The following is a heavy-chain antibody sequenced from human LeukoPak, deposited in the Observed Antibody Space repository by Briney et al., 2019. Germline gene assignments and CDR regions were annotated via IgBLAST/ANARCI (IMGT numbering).Heavy chain of an antibody. J-gene: IGHJ4*02. CDR1: GGSISSYY. CDR2: VDTSGST. D-gene: IGHD2-2*01. Sequence: PSETLSLTCSVSGGSISSYYWTWIRQAAGKGLEWIGRVDTSGSTKFNSSLKSRVTMSVDTSKNHFSLKLSSVTAADTAVYYCARRYCGSNNCYFDYWGQGTLVTVSS. CDR3: ARRYCGSNNCYFDY. V-gene: IGHV4-4*07.